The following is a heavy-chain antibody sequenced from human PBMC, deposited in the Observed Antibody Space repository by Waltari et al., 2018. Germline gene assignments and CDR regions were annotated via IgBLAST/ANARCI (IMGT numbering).Heavy chain of an antibody. Sequence: QVQLQESGPGLVKPSETLSLTCTVSGGSISSHYWSWIRQPPGKGLEWIGYIYYSGSTNYNPSLKSRVTISVDTSKNQFSLKLSSVTAADTAVYYCARGGELAGIVVYWGQGTLVTVSS. CDR2: IYYSGST. D-gene: IGHD1-26*01. CDR1: GGSISSHY. J-gene: IGHJ4*02. CDR3: ARGGELAGIVVY. V-gene: IGHV4-59*11.